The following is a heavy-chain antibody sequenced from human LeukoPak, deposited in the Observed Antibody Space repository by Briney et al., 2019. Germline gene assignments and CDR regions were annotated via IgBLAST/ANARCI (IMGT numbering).Heavy chain of an antibody. CDR2: VYYNGNT. J-gene: IGHJ4*02. V-gene: IGHV4-59*08. CDR3: ARQVAATAPVGY. CDR1: GGSIGTFC. Sequence: SETLSLTCTVPGGSIGTFCWSWIRQPPGKRLELIGDVYYNGNTNYNPSLKSRVTISVYTSKNQFSLKMTSVTAADAAVYYCARQVAATAPVGYWGQGTLVTVSS. D-gene: IGHD6-13*01.